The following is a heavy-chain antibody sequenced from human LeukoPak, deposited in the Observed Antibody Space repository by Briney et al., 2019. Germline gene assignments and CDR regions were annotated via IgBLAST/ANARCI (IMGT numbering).Heavy chain of an antibody. CDR1: GGSISSYY. D-gene: IGHD5-12*01. CDR3: ARLYSGYDEPYYYYMDV. V-gene: IGHV4-59*01. J-gene: IGHJ6*03. Sequence: SETLSLTCTVSGGSISSYYWSWIRQTPGKGLEWIGYISNSGSTRNNPSLKSRVTISVDKSKNQFSLKLSSVTAADTAVYYCARLYSGYDEPYYYYMDVWGKGTTVTVSS. CDR2: ISNSGST.